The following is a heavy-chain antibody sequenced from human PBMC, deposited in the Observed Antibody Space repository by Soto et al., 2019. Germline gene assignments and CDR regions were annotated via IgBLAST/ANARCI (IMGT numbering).Heavy chain of an antibody. CDR1: GGSISSSNW. CDR3: ARTVWRGYYRHFDY. D-gene: IGHD3-3*01. CDR2: IYHSGST. Sequence: PSETLSLTCAVSGGSISSSNWWSWVRQPPGKGLEWIGEIYHSGSTNYNPSLKSRVTISVDTSKNQFSLKLSSVTAADTAVYYCARTVWRGYYRHFDYWGQGTLVTVSS. J-gene: IGHJ4*02. V-gene: IGHV4-4*02.